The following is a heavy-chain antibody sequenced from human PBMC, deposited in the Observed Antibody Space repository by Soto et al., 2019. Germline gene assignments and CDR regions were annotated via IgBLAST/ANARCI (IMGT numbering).Heavy chain of an antibody. D-gene: IGHD3-10*01. CDR3: VRDRDRFGSTTFDY. Sequence: SLRLSCAASGFAFGDYCMGWVRQKAGKGLEWVAYITFSTSNIVYGDSVKGRFIISKDNARNSLYLDMNNLRADDSAVYYCVRDRDRFGSTTFDYWGQGAPVTVSS. J-gene: IGHJ4*02. CDR1: GFAFGDYC. V-gene: IGHV3-11*05. CDR2: ITFSTSNI.